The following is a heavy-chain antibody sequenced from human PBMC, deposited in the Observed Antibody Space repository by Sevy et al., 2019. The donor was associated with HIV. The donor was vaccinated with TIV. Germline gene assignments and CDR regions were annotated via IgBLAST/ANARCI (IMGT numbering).Heavy chain of an antibody. D-gene: IGHD3-22*01. J-gene: IGHJ4*02. CDR3: ARMGDYFDTSGYYPLKY. Sequence: ASVKVSCKASGYTFTGYYVHWLRQAPGQGLEWMGWINPKTGGTYFAKKFQDRVTMTTGTSITTAYMGLSGLGFDDTAVYYCARMGDYFDTSGYYPLKYWGQGTLVTVSS. CDR2: INPKTGGT. CDR1: GYTFTGYY. V-gene: IGHV1-2*02.